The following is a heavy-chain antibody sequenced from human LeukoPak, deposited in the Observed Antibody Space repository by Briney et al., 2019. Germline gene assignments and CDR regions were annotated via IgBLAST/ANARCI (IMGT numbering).Heavy chain of an antibody. V-gene: IGHV1-2*06. CDR1: GYTFTAYY. D-gene: IGHD1-1*01. CDR2: INPNSGGT. CDR3: ARLDTDNYR. J-gene: IGHJ4*02. Sequence: SVKVSCKASGYTFTAYYIHWVRQAPGQGLEWMGRINPNSGGTDFAQKFQGRVTMTRDTSITTAYMQLISLRSDDTAVYYCARLDTDNYRWGQGTLATVSS.